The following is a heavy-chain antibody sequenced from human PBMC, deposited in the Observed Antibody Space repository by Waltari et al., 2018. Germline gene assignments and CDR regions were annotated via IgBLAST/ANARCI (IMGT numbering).Heavy chain of an antibody. J-gene: IGHJ4*02. CDR3: ATFKGDY. CDR1: GFTFSTYG. Sequence: EVQLLESGGGLVQPGGSLRLSCAASGFTFSTYGMSWVRQVPGKGLEWVSSISGSGTGTYYADSAKGRFTISRDNSKNTLYLQMNSLRAEDTALYYCATFKGDYWGQGTLVTVSS. V-gene: IGHV3-23*01. CDR2: ISGSGTGT. D-gene: IGHD3-16*01.